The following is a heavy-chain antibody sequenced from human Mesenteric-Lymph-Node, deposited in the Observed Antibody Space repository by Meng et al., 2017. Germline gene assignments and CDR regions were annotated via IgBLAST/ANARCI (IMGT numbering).Heavy chain of an antibody. J-gene: IGHJ4*02. CDR1: GGTFSSYT. V-gene: IGHV3-30*04. CDR3: ARSYPDYYYGSGSYYC. D-gene: IGHD3-10*01. Sequence: SCKASGGTFSSYTISWVRQAPGKGLEWVAVISYDGSNKYYADSVKGRFTISRDNSKNTLYLQMNSLRAEDTAVYYCARSYPDYYYGSGSYYCWGQGTLVTVSS. CDR2: ISYDGSNK.